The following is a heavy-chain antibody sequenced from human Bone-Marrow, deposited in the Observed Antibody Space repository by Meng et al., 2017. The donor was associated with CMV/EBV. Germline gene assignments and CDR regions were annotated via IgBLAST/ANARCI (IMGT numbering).Heavy chain of an antibody. CDR1: GGTFSSYA. Sequence: SVKVSCKASGGTFSSYAISWVRQAPGQGLEWMGGIIPIFGTANYAQKLQGRVTITTDESTSTAYMELSSLRSEDTAVYYCARGVAIFGVVIPGAAFDIWDQGTMVTVSS. J-gene: IGHJ3*02. V-gene: IGHV1-69*05. D-gene: IGHD3-3*01. CDR2: IIPIFGTA. CDR3: ARGVAIFGVVIPGAAFDI.